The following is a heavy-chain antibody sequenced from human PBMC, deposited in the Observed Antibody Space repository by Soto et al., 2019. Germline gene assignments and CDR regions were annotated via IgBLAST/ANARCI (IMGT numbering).Heavy chain of an antibody. V-gene: IGHV3-23*01. J-gene: IGHJ4*02. CDR1: GFTFSSYA. CDR3: AKRSSSSTFDY. Sequence: EVQLLESGGGLXQXGESLRLSCAASGFTFSSYAMSWVRQAPGKGLEWVSVISGSDDSTYYADSVKGRFTISRDNSKNTLYLQMNSLRAEDTAVYYCAKRSSSSTFDYWGQGTLVTVSS. CDR2: ISGSDDST. D-gene: IGHD6-6*01.